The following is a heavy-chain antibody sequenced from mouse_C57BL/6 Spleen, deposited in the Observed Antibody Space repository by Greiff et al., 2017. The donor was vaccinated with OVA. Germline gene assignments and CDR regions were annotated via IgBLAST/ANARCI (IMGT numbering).Heavy chain of an antibody. CDR3: ARGALLY. Sequence: QVQLKESGPELVKPGASVKISCKASGYSFSSSWMNWVKQRPGKGLEWIGRIYPGDGDTNYNGKFKGKATLTADQSSSKAYMQLSSLTSEDSAVYFCARGALLYWGQGTTLTVSS. J-gene: IGHJ2*01. V-gene: IGHV1-82*01. CDR2: IYPGDGDT. CDR1: GYSFSSSW. D-gene: IGHD1-1*01.